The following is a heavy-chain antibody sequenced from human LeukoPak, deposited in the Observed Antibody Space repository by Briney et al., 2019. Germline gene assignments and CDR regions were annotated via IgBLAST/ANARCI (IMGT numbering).Heavy chain of an antibody. J-gene: IGHJ4*02. D-gene: IGHD3-10*01. CDR3: ARSWGSGSYYDY. V-gene: IGHV3-48*04. CDR1: GFTFSSYS. CDR2: ISSSGTTI. Sequence: GSLRLSCTASGFTFSSYSMNWVRQAPGKGLEWVSHISSSGTTIYYADSVRGRFTISRDNAKISLFLQMNSLRAEDTAVYYCARSWGSGSYYDYWGQGTLVTVSS.